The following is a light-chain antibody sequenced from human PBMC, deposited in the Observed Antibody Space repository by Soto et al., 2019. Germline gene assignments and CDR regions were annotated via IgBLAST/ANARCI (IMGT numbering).Light chain of an antibody. J-gene: IGLJ1*01. CDR1: SSNIGSNT. CDR3: AAWDDSLNGHV. CDR2: SNN. Sequence: QSVLTQLPSASGTPGQRVTISCSGSSSNIGSNTVNWYQQLPGTAPKLLIYSNNQRPSGVPDRFSGSKSGTSASLAISGLQSEDEADYYCAAWDDSLNGHVFGTGTKVTV. V-gene: IGLV1-44*01.